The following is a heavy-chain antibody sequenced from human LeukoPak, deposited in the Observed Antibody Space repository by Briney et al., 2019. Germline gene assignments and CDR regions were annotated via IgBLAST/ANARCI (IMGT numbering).Heavy chain of an antibody. J-gene: IGHJ4*02. CDR3: ARSELLWFGGVNSGFDY. Sequence: SETLSLTCTVSGGSISSNDYYWSWIRQPPGKGLEGIGRIYTSGSTNYNPSLKSRVTISVDTSKNQFSLKLSSVTAADTAVYYCARSELLWFGGVNSGFDYWGQGTLVTVSS. V-gene: IGHV4-61*02. D-gene: IGHD3-10*01. CDR1: GGSISSNDYY. CDR2: IYTSGST.